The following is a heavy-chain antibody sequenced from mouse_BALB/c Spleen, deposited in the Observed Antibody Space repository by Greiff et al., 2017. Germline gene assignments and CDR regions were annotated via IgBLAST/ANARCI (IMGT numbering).Heavy chain of an antibody. CDR1: GYTFTDYN. CDR3: ARMVWVYAMDY. CDR2: IYPYNGGT. J-gene: IGHJ4*01. D-gene: IGHD2-1*01. V-gene: IGHV1S29*02. Sequence: VQLKESGPELVKPGASVKISCKASGYTFTDYNMHWVKQSHGKSLEWIGYIYPYNGGTGYNQKFKSKATLTVDNSSSTAYMELRSLTSEDSAVYYCARMVWVYAMDYWGQGTSVTVSS.